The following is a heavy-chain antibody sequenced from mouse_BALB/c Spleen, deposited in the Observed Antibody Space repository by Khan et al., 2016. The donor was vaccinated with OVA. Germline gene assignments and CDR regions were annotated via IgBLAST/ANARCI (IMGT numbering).Heavy chain of an antibody. Sequence: QVQLKESGPGLVAPSQSLSITCTISGFSLTSYGVHWVRQPPGKGLEWLVVIWSDGHTTYNSALKSRLSISKDNPKSQGFLKMNSLQTDDTAMYYCARHGYYGNYGPYVDVWGAGTTVTVSS. CDR2: IWSDGHT. J-gene: IGHJ1*01. D-gene: IGHD2-1*01. CDR1: GFSLTSYG. CDR3: ARHGYYGNYGPYVDV. V-gene: IGHV2-6-1*01.